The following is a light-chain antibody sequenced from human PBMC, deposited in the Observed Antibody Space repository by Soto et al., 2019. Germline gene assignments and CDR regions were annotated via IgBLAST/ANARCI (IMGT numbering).Light chain of an antibody. J-gene: IGKJ1*01. CDR2: GAS. V-gene: IGKV1-6*01. CDR1: QGIRTD. Sequence: AVQLTQSPSSLSASVGDRVTITCRASQGIRTDLGWYQQKPGKAPKVLIFGASTLQSGVPSRFSGSGSGTDFILTISSLQPEDFATYYCLQYYSYPRTFGQGTKVEIK. CDR3: LQYYSYPRT.